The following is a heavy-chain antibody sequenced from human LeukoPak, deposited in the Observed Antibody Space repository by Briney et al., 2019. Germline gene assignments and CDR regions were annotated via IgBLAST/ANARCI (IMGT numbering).Heavy chain of an antibody. J-gene: IGHJ6*02. V-gene: IGHV3-64D*06. D-gene: IGHD6-13*01. CDR2: ISSNGGST. CDR1: GFTFSSYA. Sequence: RSLRLSCAASGFTFSSYAMHWVRQAPGEGLEYVSAISSNGGSTYYADSVKGRFTISRDNSKNTLYLQMSSLRAEDTAVYYCVRLYSSNFYYYYGMDVWGQGTTVTVSS. CDR3: VRLYSSNFYYYYGMDV.